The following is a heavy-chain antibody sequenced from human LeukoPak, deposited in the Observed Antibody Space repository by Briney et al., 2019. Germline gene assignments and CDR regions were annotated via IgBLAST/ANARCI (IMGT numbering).Heavy chain of an antibody. Sequence: GGSLRLSCAASGFTFSSYSMNWVRQAPGKGLEWVSSISSSSSYIYYADSVKGRFTISRDNAKNSLYLQMNSLGAEDTAVYYCARDPVVVVVAATSPEEFDYWGQGTLVTVSS. CDR2: ISSSSSYI. CDR1: GFTFSSYS. J-gene: IGHJ4*02. V-gene: IGHV3-21*01. CDR3: ARDPVVVVVAATSPEEFDY. D-gene: IGHD2-15*01.